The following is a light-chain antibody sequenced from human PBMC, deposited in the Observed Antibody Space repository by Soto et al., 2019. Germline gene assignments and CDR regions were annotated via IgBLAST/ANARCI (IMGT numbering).Light chain of an antibody. CDR3: QQYNSYRT. CDR2: RAS. CDR1: QSISSW. V-gene: IGKV1-5*03. Sequence: DIHMTQSPSTLSASVLDRVTITCRASQSISSWLAWYQQKPGKAPKLLIYRASSLESGVPSRFSGSGSGTEFTLTISSLQPDDFATYYCQQYNSYRTFGQGTKVDIK. J-gene: IGKJ1*01.